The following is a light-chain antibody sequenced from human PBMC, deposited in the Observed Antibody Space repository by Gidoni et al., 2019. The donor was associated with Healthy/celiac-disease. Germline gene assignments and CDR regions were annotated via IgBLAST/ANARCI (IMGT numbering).Light chain of an antibody. V-gene: IGLV2-14*01. CDR1: SSDVGGYNY. J-gene: IGLJ1*01. CDR2: EVS. Sequence: QSALTQPVYVSGSPGQSITISCTGTSSDVGGYNYVSWYQQHPGKAPKLMIYEVSNRPSGVSNRFSGSKSGNTASLTISGLQAEDEADYYCSSYTSSSHYVFGTGTKVTVL. CDR3: SSYTSSSHYV.